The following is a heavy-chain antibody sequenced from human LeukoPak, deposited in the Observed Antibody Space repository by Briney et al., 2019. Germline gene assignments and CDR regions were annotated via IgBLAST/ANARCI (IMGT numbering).Heavy chain of an antibody. J-gene: IGHJ5*02. V-gene: IGHV4-59*01. Sequence: SETLSLTCTVSGGSISSYYWSWIRQPPGKGLEWIGYIYYSGSTNYNPSLKSRVTISVDTSKNQFSLKLSSVTAADTAVYYCARSRYIVVVPAAMLGPSRNWFDPWGQGTLVTVSS. D-gene: IGHD2-2*01. CDR3: ARSRYIVVVPAAMLGPSRNWFDP. CDR2: IYYSGST. CDR1: GGSISSYY.